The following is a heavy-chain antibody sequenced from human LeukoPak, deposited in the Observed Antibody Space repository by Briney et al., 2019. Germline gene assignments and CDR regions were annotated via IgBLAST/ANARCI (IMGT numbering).Heavy chain of an antibody. CDR1: GFTFSKAW. CDR3: ARGYSYGSTGTY. CDR2: IKQDGSEK. D-gene: IGHD5-18*01. J-gene: IGHJ4*02. Sequence: PGGSLRLSCAASGFTFSKAWMTWVRQAPGKGLEWVANIKQDGSEKYYVDSVRGRFTISRDNAKNSLYLQLNSLRVEDTAVYYCARGYSYGSTGTYWGQGTLVTVSS. V-gene: IGHV3-7*01.